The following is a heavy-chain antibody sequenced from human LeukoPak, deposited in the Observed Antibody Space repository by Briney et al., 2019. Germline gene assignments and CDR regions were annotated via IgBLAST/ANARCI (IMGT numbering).Heavy chain of an antibody. D-gene: IGHD3-10*01. J-gene: IGHJ4*02. Sequence: GGSLRLSCAASGFTFSSYWMSWVRQAPGKGLEGVANIKQDGSEKYYVDSVKGRFTISKDNAKNSLYLQMNSLRAEDTAVYYCARDLSRSFSMIRGLIQHREFDFWGRGTLVTVSS. CDR3: ARDLSRSFSMIRGLIQHREFDF. CDR1: GFTFSSYW. CDR2: IKQDGSEK. V-gene: IGHV3-7*01.